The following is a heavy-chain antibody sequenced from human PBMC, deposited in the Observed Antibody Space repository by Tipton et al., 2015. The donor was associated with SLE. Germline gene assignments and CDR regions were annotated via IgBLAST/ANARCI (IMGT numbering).Heavy chain of an antibody. CDR1: GGTFSSYT. V-gene: IGHV1-69*05. CDR3: ARGWTEVGATPSPYVY. CDR2: IIPIFGTA. D-gene: IGHD1-26*01. Sequence: QSGAEVKKPGSSVKVSCKASGGTFSSYTINRVRQAPGQGLEWMGGIIPIFGTANYAQKFQDRVTITTGESTSTAYMELSSLRSEDTAVYYCARGWTEVGATPSPYVYWGQGTLVTVSS. J-gene: IGHJ4*02.